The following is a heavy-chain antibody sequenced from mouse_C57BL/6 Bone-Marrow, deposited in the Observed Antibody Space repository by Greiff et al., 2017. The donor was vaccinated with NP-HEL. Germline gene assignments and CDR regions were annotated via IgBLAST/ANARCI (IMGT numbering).Heavy chain of an antibody. J-gene: IGHJ1*03. CDR2: ISSGGSYT. CDR3: ARRGVTTLYWYFDV. V-gene: IGHV5-6*01. D-gene: IGHD2-5*01. CDR1: GFTFSSYG. Sequence: EVQGVESGGDLVKPGGSLKLSCAASGFTFSSYGMSWVRQTPDKRLEWVATISSGGSYTYYPDSVKGRFTISRDNAKNTLYLQMSSLKSEDTAMYYCARRGVTTLYWYFDVWGTGTTVTVSS.